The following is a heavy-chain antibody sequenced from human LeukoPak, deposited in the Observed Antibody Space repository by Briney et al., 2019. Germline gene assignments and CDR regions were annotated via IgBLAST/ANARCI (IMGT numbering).Heavy chain of an antibody. J-gene: IGHJ4*02. V-gene: IGHV1-18*01. CDR3: ARAGVITSGFDY. CDR1: GYTFTSYG. D-gene: IGHD3-22*01. CDR2: ISAYNGNT. Sequence: ASVKVSCKASGYTFTSYGISWVRQAPGQGLEWMGWISAYNGNTNYAQKLQGRVTMTRDTSTSTVYMELSSLRSEDTAVYYCARAGVITSGFDYWGQGTLVTVSS.